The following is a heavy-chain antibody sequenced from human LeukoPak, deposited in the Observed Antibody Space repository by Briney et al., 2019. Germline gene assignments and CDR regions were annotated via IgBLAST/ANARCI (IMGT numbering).Heavy chain of an antibody. Sequence: GGSLRLSCAASGFIFSDYYMSWVRQAQGKGLEWVAYISSIGRSKSNPTSVKARFTISRANAKNSLYLHMNSRRPKDTAVYFCWREYSCYDYSMYVWGQGTTVTVSS. CDR1: GFIFSDYY. V-gene: IGHV3-11*01. CDR2: ISSIGRSK. J-gene: IGHJ6*02. CDR3: WREYSCYDYSMYV. D-gene: IGHD5-12*01.